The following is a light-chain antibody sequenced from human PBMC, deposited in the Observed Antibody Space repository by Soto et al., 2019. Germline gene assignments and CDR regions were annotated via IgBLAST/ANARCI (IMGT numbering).Light chain of an antibody. CDR3: QSYGSSLSGGV. Sequence: QSVLTQPPSVSGVPGQRVTISCTGSSSNIGAGYDVKWYQQLPGTAPKLLIYGNSNRPSGVPDRFSGSKSGTSASLAITGLQAEDEADYYCQSYGSSLSGGVFGGGTQLTVL. J-gene: IGLJ3*02. CDR2: GNS. CDR1: SSNIGAGYD. V-gene: IGLV1-40*01.